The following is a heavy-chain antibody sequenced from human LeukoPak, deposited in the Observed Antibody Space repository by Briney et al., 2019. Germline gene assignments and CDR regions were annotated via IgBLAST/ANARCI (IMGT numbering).Heavy chain of an antibody. CDR2: ISSSSSTI. V-gene: IGHV3-48*01. CDR3: ARGEVSRISSGWLGHGYYYYYGMDV. J-gene: IGHJ6*02. CDR1: GFTFSSYS. Sequence: GGSLRLSCAASGFTFSSYSMNWVRQAPGKGLEWVSYISSSSSTIYYADSVKGRFTISRDNAKNSLYLQMNSLRAEDTAVYYCARGEVSRISSGWLGHGYYYYYGMDVWGQGTTVTVSS. D-gene: IGHD6-19*01.